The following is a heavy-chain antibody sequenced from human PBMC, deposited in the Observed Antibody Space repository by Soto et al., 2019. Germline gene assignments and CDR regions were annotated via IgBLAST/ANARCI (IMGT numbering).Heavy chain of an antibody. CDR2: INHSGST. D-gene: IGHD3-10*01. Sequence: SETLSLTCAVYGGSFSGFYLSWIRQPPGKGPECIGEINHSGSTNYNPSLKSRVTMSVDTSKNQFSLKLSSVTAADTAVYYCARGQFYGSGSHLMDVWGKGTTVTVSS. CDR1: GGSFSGFY. CDR3: ARGQFYGSGSHLMDV. V-gene: IGHV4-34*01. J-gene: IGHJ6*03.